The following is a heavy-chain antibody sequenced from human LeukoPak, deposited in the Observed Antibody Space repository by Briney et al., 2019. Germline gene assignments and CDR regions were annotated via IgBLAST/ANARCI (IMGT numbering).Heavy chain of an antibody. V-gene: IGHV4-34*01. Sequence: SETLSLTCAVCGGSFSGYYWSWIRQSPGKGLEWIGEINHSGSTNYNPSLKSRVTISVDTSKNQFSLKLSSVTAADTAVYYCARRRQYDSSLFWNFDLWGRGTLVTVSS. CDR1: GGSFSGYY. D-gene: IGHD6-6*01. J-gene: IGHJ2*01. CDR3: ARRRQYDSSLFWNFDL. CDR2: INHSGST.